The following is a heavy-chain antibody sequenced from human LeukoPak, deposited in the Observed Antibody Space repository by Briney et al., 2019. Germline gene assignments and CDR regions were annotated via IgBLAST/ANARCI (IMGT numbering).Heavy chain of an antibody. V-gene: IGHV1-69*13. J-gene: IGHJ5*02. D-gene: IGHD6-19*01. CDR1: GGTFSSYA. Sequence: SVKVSCKASGGTFSSYAISWVRQAPGQGLEWMGGIIPIFGTANYAQKFQGRVTITADESTSTAYMELSSLRSEDTAVYYCARGRGSSGRRNWFDPWGQGTLVTVSS. CDR2: IIPIFGTA. CDR3: ARGRGSSGRRNWFDP.